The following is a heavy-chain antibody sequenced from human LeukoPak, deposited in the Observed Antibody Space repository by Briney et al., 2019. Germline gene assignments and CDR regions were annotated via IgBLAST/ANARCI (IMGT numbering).Heavy chain of an antibody. CDR2: IDSSSGNI. V-gene: IGHV3-21*01. CDR3: ARVPGGLEWADFDY. CDR1: GFTFSVYI. Sequence: GGSLRLSCAASGFTFSVYIMNWVRQAPGKGLEDVSCIDSSSGNINYADSVKGRFNISRDNAKNSLYLQMNSLRAEDTAVYYCARVPGGLEWADFDYWGQGTLVTVSS. J-gene: IGHJ4*02. D-gene: IGHD3-3*01.